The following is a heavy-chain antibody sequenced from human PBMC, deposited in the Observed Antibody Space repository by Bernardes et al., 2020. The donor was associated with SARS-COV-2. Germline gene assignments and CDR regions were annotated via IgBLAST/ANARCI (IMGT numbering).Heavy chain of an antibody. CDR2: INPKSGGS. J-gene: IGHJ4*02. CDR3: ATEGTDC. Sequence: ASVKVSCKTSGYTFSDYHIHWVRQAPGQGLEWMGWINPKSGGSTYAQKFQGWVTMTADTSISTAYMEVTRLTSDDTAIYYCATEGTDCWGQGTLVTVSS. CDR1: GYTFSDYH. V-gene: IGHV1-2*04.